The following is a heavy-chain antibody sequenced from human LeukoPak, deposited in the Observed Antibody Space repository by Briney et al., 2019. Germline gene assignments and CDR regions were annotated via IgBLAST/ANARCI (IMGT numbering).Heavy chain of an antibody. V-gene: IGHV1-18*01. Sequence: APVKVSCKASGYTFTHYGISWVRQAPGQGLEWMGWISGYNGNTNYAQKLQGRVSMTTDTSTSTAYMELRSLRSDDTAVYYCARDDCSTTTCQTHWGQGTLVTVSS. CDR3: ARDDCSTTTCQTH. CDR2: ISGYNGNT. J-gene: IGHJ4*02. CDR1: GYTFTHYG. D-gene: IGHD2-2*01.